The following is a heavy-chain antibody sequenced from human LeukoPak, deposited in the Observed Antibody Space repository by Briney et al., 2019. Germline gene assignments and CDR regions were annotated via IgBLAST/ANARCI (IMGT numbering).Heavy chain of an antibody. D-gene: IGHD1-26*01. CDR3: ARSRSRSYYSWFDP. CDR1: GYTFTSYG. Sequence: RASVKVSCKASGYTFTSYGISWVRQAPGQGLEWMGWISAYNGNTNYAQKLLGRVTMTTDTSTSTAYMELRSLRSDDTAVYYCARSRSRSYYSWFDPWGQGTLVTVSS. J-gene: IGHJ5*02. V-gene: IGHV1-18*01. CDR2: ISAYNGNT.